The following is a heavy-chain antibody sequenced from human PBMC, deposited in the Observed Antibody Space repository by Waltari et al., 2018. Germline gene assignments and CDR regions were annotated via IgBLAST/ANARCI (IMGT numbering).Heavy chain of an antibody. CDR3: ARGGWKGFGEKTFYYYGMDV. CDR1: GGPISSYY. V-gene: IGHV4-59*01. D-gene: IGHD3-10*01. J-gene: IGHJ6*02. CDR2: IYYSGST. Sequence: QVQLQESGPGLVKPSATLSLTCTVSGGPISSYYWRWIRQPPGQGLEWIGYIYYSGSTKYNPSLKSRVTISVDTSKNQFSLKLSSVTAADTAVYYCARGGWKGFGEKTFYYYGMDVWGQGTTVTVSS.